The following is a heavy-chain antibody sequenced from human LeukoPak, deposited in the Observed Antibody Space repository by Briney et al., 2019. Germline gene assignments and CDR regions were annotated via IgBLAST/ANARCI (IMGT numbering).Heavy chain of an antibody. Sequence: SQTLSLTCAISGDSVSSTGSAWNWIRQSPSRGLEGLGRTYYRYNWNSDYAVSVKSRITISPDTSKNQFSLQLSSVTPEDTALSFCARDLHLALDYWGQGTLVTVAS. J-gene: IGHJ4*02. V-gene: IGHV6-1*01. CDR3: ARDLHLALDY. CDR1: GDSVSSTGSA. CDR2: TYYRYNWNS.